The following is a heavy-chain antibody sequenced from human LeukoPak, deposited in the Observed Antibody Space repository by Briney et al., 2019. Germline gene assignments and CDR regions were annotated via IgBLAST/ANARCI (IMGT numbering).Heavy chain of an antibody. CDR2: INPSGGST. CDR1: GYTFTSYY. CDR3: ARGLSSYYYDSSGTDFDL. D-gene: IGHD3-22*01. J-gene: IGHJ2*01. Sequence: ASVKVSCKASGYTFTSYYMHWVRQAPGQGLEWMGIINPSGGSTSYAQKFQGRVTMTRDTSTSTVYMEPSSLRSEDTAVYYCARGLSSYYYDSSGTDFDLWGRGTLVTVSS. V-gene: IGHV1-46*03.